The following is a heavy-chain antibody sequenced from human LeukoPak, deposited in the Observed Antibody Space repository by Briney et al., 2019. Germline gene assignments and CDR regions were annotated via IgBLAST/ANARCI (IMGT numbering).Heavy chain of an antibody. Sequence: GASVKVSCKASGYTFTSYGISWVRQAPGQGLEWMGWISAYNGNTNYAQKLQGRVTMTTDTSTSTAYMELRSLRSDDTAVYYCARTPSSGYYLNWFDPWGQGTLVTVSS. CDR3: ARTPSSGYYLNWFDP. CDR1: GYTFTSYG. CDR2: ISAYNGNT. J-gene: IGHJ5*02. D-gene: IGHD3-22*01. V-gene: IGHV1-18*01.